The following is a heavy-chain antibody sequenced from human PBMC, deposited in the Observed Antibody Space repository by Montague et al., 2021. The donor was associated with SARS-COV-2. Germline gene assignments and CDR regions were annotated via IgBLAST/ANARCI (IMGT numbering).Heavy chain of an antibody. CDR2: IYHSGGT. Sequence: SETLSLTCSVSGYSISSGYYWGWIRQPPGKGLEWIRNIYHSGGTXXSPXHKSRVTVSVDTSKNQFSLRLSSVTAADTAVYYCARWYYGSGSYPHWGQGTLVTVSS. D-gene: IGHD3-10*01. CDR1: GYSISSGYY. CDR3: ARWYYGSGSYPH. V-gene: IGHV4-38-2*01. J-gene: IGHJ4*02.